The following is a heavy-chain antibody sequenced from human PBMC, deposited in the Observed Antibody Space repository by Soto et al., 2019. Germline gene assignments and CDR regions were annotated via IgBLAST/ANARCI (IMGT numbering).Heavy chain of an antibody. Sequence: ASVKVSFKASGGTFSSYAISWVRQAPGQGLEWMGGIIPIFGTANYAQKLQGRVTITADESTSTAYMELSSLRSEDTAVYYCARSYCCGDCYLGQYYFEYWGQGTLVTVSS. D-gene: IGHD2-21*02. CDR1: GGTFSSYA. CDR2: IIPIFGTA. J-gene: IGHJ4*02. V-gene: IGHV1-69*13. CDR3: ARSYCCGDCYLGQYYFEY.